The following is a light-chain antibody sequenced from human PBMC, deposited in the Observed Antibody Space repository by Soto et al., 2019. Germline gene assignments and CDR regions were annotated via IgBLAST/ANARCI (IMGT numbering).Light chain of an antibody. CDR2: WAS. Sequence: DIVMTQSPDSLAVSLGERATINCKSSQSVLYSSNNKNYLAWYQQKPGQPPKLLIYWASTRESGVPDRFSGSGSGTDFTLSISSLKAEDVAVYYCQQYYSTPRTFGPGTKVDIK. V-gene: IGKV4-1*01. CDR3: QQYYSTPRT. J-gene: IGKJ3*01. CDR1: QSVLYSSNNKNY.